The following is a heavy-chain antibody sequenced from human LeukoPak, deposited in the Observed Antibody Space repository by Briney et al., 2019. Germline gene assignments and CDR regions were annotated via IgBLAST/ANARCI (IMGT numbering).Heavy chain of an antibody. Sequence: SETLSLTCSVSGGSISSYYWSWIRQPPGKGLEWIGHIFYTGSTSYNPSLKSRVTMSIDTSKNQFSLRLTSVTAADTAVYYCARGRRVAVAKSRGRFDYWGQGTLVTVSS. CDR2: IFYTGST. V-gene: IGHV4-59*12. J-gene: IGHJ4*02. CDR3: ARGRRVAVAKSRGRFDY. D-gene: IGHD6-19*01. CDR1: GGSISSYY.